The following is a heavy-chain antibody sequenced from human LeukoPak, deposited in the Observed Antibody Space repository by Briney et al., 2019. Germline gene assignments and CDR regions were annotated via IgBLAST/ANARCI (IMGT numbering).Heavy chain of an antibody. CDR1: GFSFSRYG. Sequence: PGRTLSLSCATSGFSFSRYGFHWVRQAPGKGLEWVAVISLDGNTTYYADSVRGRMTISRDNSKNTLYLQMNSLRPEDTSVYYCARDRGEDDYDYSDSLYDGFDLWGQGTMVIVSA. CDR2: ISLDGNTT. V-gene: IGHV3-30*03. D-gene: IGHD3-22*01. J-gene: IGHJ3*01. CDR3: ARDRGEDDYDYSDSLYDGFDL.